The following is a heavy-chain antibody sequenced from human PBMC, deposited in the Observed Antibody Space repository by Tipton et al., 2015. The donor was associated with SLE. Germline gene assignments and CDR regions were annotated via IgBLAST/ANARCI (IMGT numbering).Heavy chain of an antibody. J-gene: IGHJ4*02. CDR1: GGSISSHY. Sequence: TLSLTCTDSGGSISSHYWSWIRQPPGKGLEWIGYIYYSGSTNYNPSLKSRVTISVDTSKNQFSLKLSSVTAADTAVYYCASGVTTVTTGADYFDYWGQGTLVTVSS. CDR3: ASGVTTVTTGADYFDY. V-gene: IGHV4-59*11. CDR2: IYYSGST. D-gene: IGHD4-17*01.